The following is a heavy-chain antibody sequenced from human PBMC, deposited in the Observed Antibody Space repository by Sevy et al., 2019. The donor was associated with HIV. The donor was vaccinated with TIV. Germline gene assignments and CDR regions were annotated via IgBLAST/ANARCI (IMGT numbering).Heavy chain of an antibody. CDR3: TTPSPAYYDFWSGYPPDYYGMDV. J-gene: IGHJ6*02. V-gene: IGHV3-15*01. D-gene: IGHD3-3*01. CDR1: GFTFSNAW. CDR2: IKSKTDGGTR. Sequence: GGSLRLSCAASGFTFSNAWMSWVRQAPGKVLEWVGRIKSKTDGGTRDYAAPVKGRFTISRDDSKNTLYLQMNSLKTEDTAAYYCTTPSPAYYDFWSGYPPDYYGMDVWGQGTTVTVSS.